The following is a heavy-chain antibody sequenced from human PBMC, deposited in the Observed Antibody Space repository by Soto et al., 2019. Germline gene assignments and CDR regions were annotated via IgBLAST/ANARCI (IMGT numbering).Heavy chain of an antibody. V-gene: IGHV1-69*02. CDR2: IIPILGIA. D-gene: IGHD3-10*01. Sequence: SMKVSCKASGGTFSSYTINRVRQAPGQGLEWMGRIIPILGIANYAQKFQGRVTITADKSTSTAYMELSSLRSEDTAVYYCARVRFGEPANPWGQGTLVTVS. CDR1: GGTFSSYT. CDR3: ARVRFGEPANP. J-gene: IGHJ5*02.